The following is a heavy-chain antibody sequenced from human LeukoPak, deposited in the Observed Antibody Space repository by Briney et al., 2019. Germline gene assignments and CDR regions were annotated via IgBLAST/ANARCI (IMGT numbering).Heavy chain of an antibody. CDR2: IYYGGST. V-gene: IGHV4-39*07. Sequence: SETLSLTCTVSGGSISSSSYYWGWIRPPPGKGREWIGSIYYGGSTHHNPSLKSRVTISVDTSKNQFSLKLSSVTAADTAVYYCARTYYYDSSGPYYWSEGTLVTVSA. CDR3: ARTYYYDSSGPYY. D-gene: IGHD3-22*01. J-gene: IGHJ4*02. CDR1: GGSISSSSYY.